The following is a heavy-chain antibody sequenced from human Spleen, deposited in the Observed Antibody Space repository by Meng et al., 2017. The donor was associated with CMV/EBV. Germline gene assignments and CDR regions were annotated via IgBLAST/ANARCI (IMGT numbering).Heavy chain of an antibody. CDR1: GFTFSSYW. CDR3: ARYYYYASSGFYYYYGMDV. CDR2: IKQDGSEK. V-gene: IGHV3-7*01. Sequence: GGSLRLSCAASGFTFSSYWMSWVRKAPGKGLEWVANIKQDGSEKYYVDSVKGRFTISRDNAKNSLYLQMNSLRAEDTAVYYCARYYYYASSGFYYYYGMDVWGPGTTVTVSS. D-gene: IGHD3-22*01. J-gene: IGHJ6*02.